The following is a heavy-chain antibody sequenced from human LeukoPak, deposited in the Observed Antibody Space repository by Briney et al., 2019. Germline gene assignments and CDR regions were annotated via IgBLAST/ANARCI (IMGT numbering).Heavy chain of an antibody. V-gene: IGHV3-23*01. J-gene: IGHJ4*02. Sequence: GGSLRLSCAASGFTFSSSAMSWVRQAPGKGLEWVYAISNNGGYTYYADSVQGRFTISRDNSKSTLCLQMNSLRAEDTAVYYCAKQLGYCSDGSCYFPYWGQGTLVTVSS. CDR2: ISNNGGYT. D-gene: IGHD2-15*01. CDR3: AKQLGYCSDGSCYFPY. CDR1: GFTFSSSA.